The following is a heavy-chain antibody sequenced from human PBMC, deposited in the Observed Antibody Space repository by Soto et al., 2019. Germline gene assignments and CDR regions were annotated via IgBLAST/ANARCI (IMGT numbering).Heavy chain of an antibody. V-gene: IGHV1-8*01. CDR3: ARGPYDYVWGSYRYRYYSYGTDV. J-gene: IGHJ6*02. D-gene: IGHD3-16*02. CDR1: GYTFTSYD. CDR2: MNPNSGNT. Sequence: ASVKVSCKASGYTFTSYDINWVRQATGQGLEWMGWMNPNSGNTGYAQKFQGRVTMTRNASISTAYMELSSLRSEDTAVYYCARGPYDYVWGSYRYRYYSYGTDVWGPGTTVTVS.